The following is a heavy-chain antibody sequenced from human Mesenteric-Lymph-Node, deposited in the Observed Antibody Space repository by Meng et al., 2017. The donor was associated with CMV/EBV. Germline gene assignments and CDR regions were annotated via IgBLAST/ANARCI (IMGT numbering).Heavy chain of an antibody. CDR2: ISWDGVYT. V-gene: IGHV3-43*01. CDR3: AREEAAADYYYYYGMDV. Sequence: GESLKISCAVSGFSFDDHTMHWVRQPPRKGLEWVSLISWDGVYTYYADSVKGRFTISRDNSKNSLYLQMNSLRAEDTAVYYCAREEAAADYYYYYGMDVWGQGTTVTVSS. J-gene: IGHJ6*02. D-gene: IGHD6-25*01. CDR1: GFSFDDHT.